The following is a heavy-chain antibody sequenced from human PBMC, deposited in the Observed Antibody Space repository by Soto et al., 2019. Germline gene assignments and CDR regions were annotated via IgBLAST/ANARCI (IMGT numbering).Heavy chain of an antibody. CDR2: ISSRGTSK. CDR3: ARDLKGEEDQITAIYFAY. CDR1: GFSFSTYT. V-gene: IGHV3-21*01. J-gene: IGHJ4*02. Sequence: VPLVESGGGLVKPGGSLRLSFAASGFSFSTYTLNWVRQAPGKGLEWVSSISSRGTSKYYAESVRGRFPISRDNAKNSLYRQMNSLRAGDTAVYYCARDLKGEEDQITAIYFAYWGQGSLVTVSS.